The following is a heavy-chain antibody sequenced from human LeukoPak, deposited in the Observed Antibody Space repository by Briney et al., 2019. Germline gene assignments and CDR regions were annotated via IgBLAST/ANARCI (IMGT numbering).Heavy chain of an antibody. Sequence: GGSLRLSCVASGFTFNNYAMSWVRQAPGRGLEWASSTAGSGISKDYADSVKGRFTISKDKSKNTLYLQMDNLRAEDTGVYFCARLPTFYYNSSGYHYDYWGQGTLVTVSS. CDR2: TAGSGISK. D-gene: IGHD3-22*01. J-gene: IGHJ4*02. CDR3: ARLPTFYYNSSGYHYDY. CDR1: GFTFNNYA. V-gene: IGHV3-23*01.